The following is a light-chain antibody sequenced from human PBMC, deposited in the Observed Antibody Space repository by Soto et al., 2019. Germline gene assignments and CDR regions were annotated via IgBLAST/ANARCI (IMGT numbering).Light chain of an antibody. V-gene: IGLV2-8*01. CDR2: EVT. CDR3: SSFAGGGNPVR. Sequence: QSALTQPPSASGSLGQSVTISCTGTSSDVGGYNYVSWHQQHPGKAPKVMIYEVTKRPPGVPDRFSGSKSGNTASLTVSGLQAEDEADYYCSSFAGGGNPVRLDGGTKVTVL. J-gene: IGLJ2*01. CDR1: SSDVGGYNY.